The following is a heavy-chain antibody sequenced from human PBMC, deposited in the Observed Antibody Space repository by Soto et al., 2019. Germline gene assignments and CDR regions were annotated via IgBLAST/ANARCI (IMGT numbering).Heavy chain of an antibody. V-gene: IGHV1-3*01. Sequence: ASVKVSCKASGYTFTSYAMHWVRQAPGQRLEWMGWINAGNGNTEYSQKFQGRVTITRDTSATTAYMEMSSLRSEDTAVYYCARISSSWPYYHGMDVWGQGITVTVSS. J-gene: IGHJ6*02. CDR2: INAGNGNT. D-gene: IGHD6-13*01. CDR3: ARISSSWPYYHGMDV. CDR1: GYTFTSYA.